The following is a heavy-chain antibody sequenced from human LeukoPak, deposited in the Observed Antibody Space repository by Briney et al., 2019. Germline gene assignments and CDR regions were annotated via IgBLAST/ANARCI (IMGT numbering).Heavy chain of an antibody. J-gene: IGHJ4*02. Sequence: SETLSLTCTVSGGSISSGDYYWSWIRQPPGKGLEWIGYIYYSGSTYYNPSLKSRVTISVDTSKNQFSLKLSSVTAADTAVYYCARNIKVFHYFDYWGQGTLVTVSS. V-gene: IGHV4-30-4*01. D-gene: IGHD2/OR15-2a*01. CDR1: GGSISSGDYY. CDR2: IYYSGST. CDR3: ARNIKVFHYFDY.